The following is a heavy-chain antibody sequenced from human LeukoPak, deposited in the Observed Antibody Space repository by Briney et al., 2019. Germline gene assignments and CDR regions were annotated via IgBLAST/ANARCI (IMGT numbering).Heavy chain of an antibody. J-gene: IGHJ4*02. CDR3: ASERGATQYFDY. Sequence: GASVKVSCKASGGTFSSYVITWVGQAPGQGLEWMGRIIPMLDIQNYAQKFQGRVTITADKSTSTAYMELSSLRSEDTAVYYCASERGATQYFDYWGQGTLVTVSS. CDR2: IIPMLDIQ. D-gene: IGHD3-10*01. V-gene: IGHV1-69*04. CDR1: GGTFSSYV.